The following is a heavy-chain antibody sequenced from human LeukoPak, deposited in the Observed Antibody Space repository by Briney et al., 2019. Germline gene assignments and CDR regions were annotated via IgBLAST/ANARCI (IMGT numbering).Heavy chain of an antibody. Sequence: SSETLSLTCTVSSGSFRTYYWSWIRQPPGKGLEWIGYIFYNEGTSYNPSLKSRVTISVDTSNNQLSLKVNSVTAADTAMYYCVKSNSRYQPWTLDIWGRGTMVTVSS. J-gene: IGHJ3*02. V-gene: IGHV4-59*01. D-gene: IGHD2-2*01. CDR1: SGSFRTYY. CDR3: VKSNSRYQPWTLDI. CDR2: IFYNEGT.